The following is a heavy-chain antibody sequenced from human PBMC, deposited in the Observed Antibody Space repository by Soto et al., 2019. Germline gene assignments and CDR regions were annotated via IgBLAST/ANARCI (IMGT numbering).Heavy chain of an antibody. CDR3: AKDGSLGDHYYFDN. V-gene: IGHV3-23*01. J-gene: IGHJ4*02. Sequence: EVQLLESGGGLVRPGGSLRLSCAVSGFMFSSYAMTWVRQAPGKGLEWVSSISGSGGSTYYSDSVRGRFTISRDNSKKMLYLEMNSLKGDDTAVYYCAKDGSLGDHYYFDNWGQGTLVTVSS. CDR2: ISGSGGST. CDR1: GFMFSSYA. D-gene: IGHD2-21*02.